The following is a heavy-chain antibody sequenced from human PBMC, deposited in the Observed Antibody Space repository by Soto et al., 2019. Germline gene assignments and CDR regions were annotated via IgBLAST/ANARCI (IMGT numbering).Heavy chain of an antibody. CDR3: ARGMRYETMML. V-gene: IGHV1-69*12. D-gene: IGHD3-9*01. CDR2: IIPIFGTL. J-gene: IGHJ4*02. CDR1: GGTFNSYI. Sequence: QVQLVQSGAEVKKPGSSVKVSCKASGGTFNSYIISWVRQAPGQGLEWLGGIIPIFGTLKYAQKFQGRVTIAADASTSTAYMELRSLTAEDTAFYCCARGMRYETMMLGGQGTLITVPS.